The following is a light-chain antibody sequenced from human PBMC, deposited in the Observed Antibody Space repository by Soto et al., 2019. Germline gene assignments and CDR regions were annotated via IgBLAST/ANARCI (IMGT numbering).Light chain of an antibody. CDR1: QRISSS. Sequence: DIQMTQSPSSLSASVGDRVTITCRASQRISSSLNWYQQKPLRAPELLIYTASNLQSGVPSRFSGSGSGTDFTLTISSLQPDDSATYYSQQTYSTPPTFGGGTKVEIK. J-gene: IGKJ4*01. CDR2: TAS. CDR3: QQTYSTPPT. V-gene: IGKV1-39*01.